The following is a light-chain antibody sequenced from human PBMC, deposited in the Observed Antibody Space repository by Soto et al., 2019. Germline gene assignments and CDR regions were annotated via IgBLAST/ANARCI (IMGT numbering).Light chain of an antibody. CDR2: DVD. CDR1: SSDVGAYNF. Sequence: QSALTQPRSVSGSPGQSVTISCTGTSSDVGAYNFVSWHQQHPGKAPKLMIYDVDKRPSGVPDRFSGSKSGNTAPLTISGLQAEDEADYYCCSFAGRYSYVFGTGTKVTVL. V-gene: IGLV2-11*01. J-gene: IGLJ1*01. CDR3: CSFAGRYSYV.